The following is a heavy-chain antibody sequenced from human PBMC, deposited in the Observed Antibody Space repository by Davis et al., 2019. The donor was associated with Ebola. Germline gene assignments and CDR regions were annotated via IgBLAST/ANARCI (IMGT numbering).Heavy chain of an antibody. J-gene: IGHJ6*03. CDR2: IYTSGST. CDR3: AREDLRLGELSSRNYYYYYMDV. CDR1: GGSISSYY. V-gene: IGHV4-4*07. Sequence: PSETLSLTCTVSGGSISSYYWSWIRQPAGKGLEWIGRIYTSGSTNYNPSLKSRVTMSVDTSKNQFSLKLSSVTAADTAVYYCAREDLRLGELSSRNYYYYYMDVWGKGTTVTVSS. D-gene: IGHD3-16*02.